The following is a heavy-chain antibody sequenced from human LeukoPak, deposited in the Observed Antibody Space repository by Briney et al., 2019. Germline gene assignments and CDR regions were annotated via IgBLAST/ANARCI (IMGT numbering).Heavy chain of an antibody. D-gene: IGHD3-10*01. Sequence: GGSLRLSCAASGFTFSSYSMNWVRQAPGKGLEWVSSISSGSTYIYYADSVKGRFTISRDNAKNSLSLQMNILRVEDTAVYYCARGVSWTFDNWGRGALVTVSS. CDR3: ARGVSWTFDN. V-gene: IGHV3-21*01. CDR1: GFTFSSYS. CDR2: ISSGSTYI. J-gene: IGHJ4*02.